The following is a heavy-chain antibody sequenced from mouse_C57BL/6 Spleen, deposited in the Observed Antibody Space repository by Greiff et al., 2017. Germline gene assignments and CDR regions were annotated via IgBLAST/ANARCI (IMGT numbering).Heavy chain of an antibody. CDR1: GFTFSSYG. CDR3: AREYSSYADD. V-gene: IGHV5-6*01. Sequence: VQLKESGGDLVQPGGSLKLSCAASGFTFSSYGMSWVRQTPDKRLEWVATISSGGSYTYYPDSVKGRFTISRDNAKNTLYLQMSSLKSEDTAMYYCAREYSSYADDWGTGTTLTVSS. CDR2: ISSGGSYT. D-gene: IGHD1-1*01. J-gene: IGHJ2*01.